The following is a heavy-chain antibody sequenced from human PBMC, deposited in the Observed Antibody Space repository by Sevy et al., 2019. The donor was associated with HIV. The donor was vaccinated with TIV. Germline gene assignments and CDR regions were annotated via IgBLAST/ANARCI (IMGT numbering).Heavy chain of an antibody. Sequence: SDTLSLTCTVSGDSISSYYWSWIRQPPGKGLEWIGYIFYNGITNYNPSLKSRVTISVDTSKNQFSLKLSSVTASDTAVYYCARSIAAPRGIDVWGQGTTVTVSS. CDR1: GDSISSYY. J-gene: IGHJ6*02. D-gene: IGHD6-6*01. CDR2: IFYNGIT. CDR3: ARSIAAPRGIDV. V-gene: IGHV4-59*01.